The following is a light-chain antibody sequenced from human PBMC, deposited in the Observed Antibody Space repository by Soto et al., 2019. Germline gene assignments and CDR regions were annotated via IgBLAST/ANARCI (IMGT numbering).Light chain of an antibody. Sequence: QSALTQPPSVSGSPGQSVTISCTGTSSDVGSYNRVSWYQQPPGTAPKLMIYEVSNRPSGVPDRFSGSKSGNTASLTISGHQAGDEADYYCLSYTSSNSYVFGTGTKLTVL. V-gene: IGLV2-18*02. CDR1: SSDVGSYNR. J-gene: IGLJ1*01. CDR3: LSYTSSNSYV. CDR2: EVS.